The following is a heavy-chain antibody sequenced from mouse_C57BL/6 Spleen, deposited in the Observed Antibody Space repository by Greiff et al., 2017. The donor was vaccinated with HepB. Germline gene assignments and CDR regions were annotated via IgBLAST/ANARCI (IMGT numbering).Heavy chain of an antibody. D-gene: IGHD3-2*02. CDR2: IDPSDSYT. CDR3: ARSGSSGYDY. Sequence: VQLQQSGAELVMPGASVKLSCKASGYTFTSYWMHWVKQRPGQGLEWIGEIDPSDSYTNYNQKFKGKSTLTVDKSSSTAYRQLSSLTSEDSAVYYCARSGSSGYDYWGQGTTLTVSS. CDR1: GYTFTSYW. V-gene: IGHV1-69*01. J-gene: IGHJ2*01.